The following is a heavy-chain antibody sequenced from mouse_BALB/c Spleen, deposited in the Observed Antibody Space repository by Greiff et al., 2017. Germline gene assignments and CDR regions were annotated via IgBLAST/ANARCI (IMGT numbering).Heavy chain of an antibody. V-gene: IGHV1S135*01. CDR2: IDPYNGGT. CDR3: AREGNYYAMDY. Sequence: EVQGVESGPELEKPGASVKISCKASGYSFTGYNMNWVKQRNGKSLEWIGNIDPYNGGTSYNQKFKGKATLTVDKSSSTAYMQLKSLTSEDSAVYYCAREGNYYAMDYWGQGTSVTVSS. J-gene: IGHJ4*01. CDR1: GYSFTGYN. D-gene: IGHD2-1*01.